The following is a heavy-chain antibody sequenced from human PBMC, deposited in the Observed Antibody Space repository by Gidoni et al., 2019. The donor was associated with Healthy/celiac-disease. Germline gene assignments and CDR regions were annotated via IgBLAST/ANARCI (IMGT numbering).Heavy chain of an antibody. J-gene: IGHJ6*02. CDR1: GGTFSRYA. D-gene: IGHD1-7*01. CDR3: AREGTKGDYYYYGMDV. Sequence: QVPLVQSGAEVKKPGSSVKVSCKASGGTFSRYAISWVRQAPGQGLEWMGGIIPIFGTANYAQKFQGRVTITADESTSTAYMELSSLRSEDTAVYYCAREGTKGDYYYYGMDVWGQGTMVTVSS. CDR2: IIPIFGTA. V-gene: IGHV1-69*01.